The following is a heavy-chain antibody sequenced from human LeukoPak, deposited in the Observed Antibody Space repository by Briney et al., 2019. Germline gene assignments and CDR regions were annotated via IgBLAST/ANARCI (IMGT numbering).Heavy chain of an antibody. CDR3: ASLMTTTHYYYMDV. CDR2: IFSGDSA. J-gene: IGHJ6*03. V-gene: IGHV3-53*01. CDR1: GLSVSSRY. Sequence: GGSLRLSCAASGLSVSSRYMSWVRQAPGKGLEWVSCIFSGDSAYHADSVKGRFTISRDNSKNTLYLQMNSLRPEDTAVYFCASLMTTTHYYYMDVWGKGTTVTVSS. D-gene: IGHD1-1*01.